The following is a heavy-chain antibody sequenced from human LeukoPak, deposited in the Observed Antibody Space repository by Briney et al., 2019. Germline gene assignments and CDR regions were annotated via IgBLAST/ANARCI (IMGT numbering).Heavy chain of an antibody. J-gene: IGHJ3*02. CDR1: GGTFSSYA. CDR2: INPNSGGT. D-gene: IGHD3-22*01. Sequence: ASVKVSCKASGGTFSSYAVSWVRQAPGQGLEWMGWINPNSGGTNYAQKFQGRVTMTRDTSISTAYMELSRLRSDDTAVYYCARPGIVDAFDIWGQGTMVTVSS. V-gene: IGHV1-2*02. CDR3: ARPGIVDAFDI.